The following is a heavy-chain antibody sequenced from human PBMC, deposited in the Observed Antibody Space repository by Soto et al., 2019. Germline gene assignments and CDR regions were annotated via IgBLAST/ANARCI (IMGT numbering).Heavy chain of an antibody. CDR1: GGTFSSYA. V-gene: IGHV1-69*13. J-gene: IGHJ5*02. Sequence: SVKVSCKASGGTFSSYAISCVRQAPGQGLEWMGGIIPIFGTANYAQKFQGRVTITADESTSTAYMELSSLRSEDTAVYYCARGGIVVASSKRNWFDPWGQGTLVTVS. CDR3: ARGGIVVASSKRNWFDP. CDR2: IIPIFGTA. D-gene: IGHD2-15*01.